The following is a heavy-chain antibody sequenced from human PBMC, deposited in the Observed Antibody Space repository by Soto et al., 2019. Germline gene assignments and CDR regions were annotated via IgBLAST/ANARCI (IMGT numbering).Heavy chain of an antibody. Sequence: EVQLLESGGGLVQPGGSLRLSCAASGFIFSSYAMSWVRQAPGKGLEWVSAISGSGGSTYSADSVKGRFTISRDNSKNTLYLQMNSLRAEDTAVYYCAKDLGFGELYYMDVWGKGTTVTVSS. V-gene: IGHV3-23*01. D-gene: IGHD3-10*01. J-gene: IGHJ6*03. CDR2: ISGSGGST. CDR3: AKDLGFGELYYMDV. CDR1: GFIFSSYA.